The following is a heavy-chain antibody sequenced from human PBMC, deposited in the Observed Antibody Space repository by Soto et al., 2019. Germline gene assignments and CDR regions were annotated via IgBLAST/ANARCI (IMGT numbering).Heavy chain of an antibody. CDR1: GYTFTHYY. CDR2: MNPSGGKG. V-gene: IGHV1-46*01. J-gene: IGHJ5*02. D-gene: IGHD3-16*01. CDR3: ARVGGLGFDP. Sequence: QVQLAQSWAEVKKPGASVKVSCKASGYTFTHYYIHWVRQAPGQGLGWMGMMNPSGGKGSHAQKFQGRVTMTEDTSTTTVYMELSSLTSEDTAVYYCARVGGLGFDPWGQGTLVAVSS.